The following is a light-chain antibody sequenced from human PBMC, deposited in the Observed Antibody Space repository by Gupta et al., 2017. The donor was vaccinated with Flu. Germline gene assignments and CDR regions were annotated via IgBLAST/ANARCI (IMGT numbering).Light chain of an antibody. J-gene: IGKJ1*01. CDR2: WAS. CDR1: QSVLYSSSNKNF. V-gene: IGKV4-1*01. Sequence: VMTQSPESLAVSLGERATINCKSSQSVLYSSSNKNFLAWYQQKSGQPPRLLISWASTRESGVPDRFSGSGSGTDFTLTISNLQAEDVAVYYCQQYYSTPQTFGQGTKVEIK. CDR3: QQYYSTPQT.